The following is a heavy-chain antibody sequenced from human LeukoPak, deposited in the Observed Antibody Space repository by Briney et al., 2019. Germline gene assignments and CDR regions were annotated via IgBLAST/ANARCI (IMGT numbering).Heavy chain of an antibody. CDR3: AVEYSY. Sequence: PGGSLRLSCAASGFTFSSYAMHWVRQAPGKGLEWVAVISYDGSNKYYADSVKGRFTISRDNSKNTLYLQMNSLRAEDTAVCYCAVEYSYWGQGTLVTVSS. D-gene: IGHD4-4*01. CDR2: ISYDGSNK. J-gene: IGHJ4*02. CDR1: GFTFSSYA. V-gene: IGHV3-30-3*01.